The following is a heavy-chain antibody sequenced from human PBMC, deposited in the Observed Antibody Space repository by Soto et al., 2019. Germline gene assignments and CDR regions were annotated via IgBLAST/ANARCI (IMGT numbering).Heavy chain of an antibody. J-gene: IGHJ4*02. Sequence: GASVKVSCTASGCTFTSYGIGWVRQAPGQGLEWMGWISAYNGNTNYAQKLQGRVTMTTDTSTSTAYMELRSLRSDDTAVYYCARDIGYSSFHYFDYWGQGTLVTVSS. CDR1: GCTFTSYG. V-gene: IGHV1-18*01. D-gene: IGHD6-19*01. CDR2: ISAYNGNT. CDR3: ARDIGYSSFHYFDY.